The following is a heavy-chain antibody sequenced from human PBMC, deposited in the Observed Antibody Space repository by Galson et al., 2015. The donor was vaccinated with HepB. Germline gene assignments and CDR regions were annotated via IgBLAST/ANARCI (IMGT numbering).Heavy chain of an antibody. CDR2: IWKDGSNK. Sequence: SLRLSCAASGFTFSNYGMHWVRQAPGKGLEWVPLIWKDGSNKYYADSVKGRFSISRDNSKNALYLQMNSLRAEDTAMYFCAREDRYTYIVSFDYWGQGARITVSS. V-gene: IGHV3-33*01. J-gene: IGHJ4*02. CDR1: GFTFSNYG. CDR3: AREDRYTYIVSFDY. D-gene: IGHD5-18*01.